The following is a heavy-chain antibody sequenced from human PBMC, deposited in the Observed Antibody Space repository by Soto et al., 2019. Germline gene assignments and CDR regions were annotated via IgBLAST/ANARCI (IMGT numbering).Heavy chain of an antibody. Sequence: QVQLQQWGAGLLKPSETLSLTCAVYGGAFSGYYWSWIRQPPGKGLEWIGEINHSGSTNYNPSLKSRVTIPVGTSKNQFSLKLSSVTAADTAVYYGASLRRFLFTAPRCYYYDGMDVWGQGTTVTVSS. D-gene: IGHD3-3*01. CDR1: GGAFSGYY. CDR2: INHSGST. V-gene: IGHV4-34*01. CDR3: ASLRRFLFTAPRCYYYDGMDV. J-gene: IGHJ6*02.